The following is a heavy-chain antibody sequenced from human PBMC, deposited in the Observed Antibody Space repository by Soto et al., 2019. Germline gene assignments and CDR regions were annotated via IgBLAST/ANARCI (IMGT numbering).Heavy chain of an antibody. Sequence: ASVKVSCKASGYTFTGYYMHWVRQAPGEGLEWVGWINPNTGGTGYAQNFQGRVTMTRDTSISTAYMELNRLTSDDTALYYCARDDGTTSGVDSWGQGTPVTVSS. D-gene: IGHD1-1*01. CDR2: INPNTGGT. CDR1: GYTFTGYY. J-gene: IGHJ4*02. V-gene: IGHV1-2*02. CDR3: ARDDGTTSGVDS.